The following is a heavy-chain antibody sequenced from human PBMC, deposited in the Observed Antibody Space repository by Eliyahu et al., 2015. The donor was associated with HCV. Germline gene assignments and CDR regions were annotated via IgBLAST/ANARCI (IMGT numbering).Heavy chain of an antibody. CDR2: IYYSGST. J-gene: IGHJ2*01. CDR1: GXSXSXSSYX. CDR3: ARQRCYYDSSGYYYPDWYFDL. V-gene: IGHV4-39*01. Sequence: QLQLQESGPGLVKPSETLSLTCTVSGXSXSXSSYXWXWXRXPPGKGLGWVGXIYYSGSTYYNPSLKSRVTISVDTSKNQFSLKLSSVTAADTAVYYCARQRCYYDSSGYYYPDWYFDLWGRGTLVTVSS. D-gene: IGHD3-22*01.